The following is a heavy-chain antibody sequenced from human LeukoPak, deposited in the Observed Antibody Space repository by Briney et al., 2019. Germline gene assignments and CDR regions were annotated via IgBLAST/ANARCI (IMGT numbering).Heavy chain of an antibody. CDR1: GGSFSDYY. CDR2: INHSGTT. CDR3: ASHYSRGSYRYTGSFDS. V-gene: IGHV4-34*01. J-gene: IGHJ4*02. Sequence: TSETLSLTCAVYGGSFSDYYWSWIRQPPGKGLEWMGEINHSGTTNYSPSLKSRVSISVDTSKNQFSLKLNSVTAADAAMYYCASHYSRGSYRYTGSFDSWGQGMLVNVSS. D-gene: IGHD3-16*02.